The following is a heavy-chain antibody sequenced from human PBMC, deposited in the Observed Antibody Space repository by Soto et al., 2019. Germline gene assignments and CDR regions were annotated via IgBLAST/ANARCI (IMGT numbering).Heavy chain of an antibody. CDR1: GYTFTSYD. V-gene: IGHV1-8*01. CDR3: AREGGYCSSTSCYAQKGFDY. D-gene: IGHD2-2*01. Sequence: ASVKVSCKASGYTFTSYDINWVRQATGQGLEWMGWMNPNNGNTDYAQKLQGRVTMTRDTSTSTAYMELRSLRSDDTAVYYCAREGGYCSSTSCYAQKGFDYWGQGTLVTVSS. CDR2: MNPNNGNT. J-gene: IGHJ4*02.